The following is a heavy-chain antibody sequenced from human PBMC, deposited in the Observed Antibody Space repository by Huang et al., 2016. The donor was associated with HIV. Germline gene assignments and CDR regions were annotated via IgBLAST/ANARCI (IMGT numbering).Heavy chain of an antibody. D-gene: IGHD2-2*03. CDR2: FYLLGNT. V-gene: IGHV4-39*02. J-gene: IGHJ6*02. CDR1: GTSMTSSTFY. CDR3: AREVRAVDTDRPDGYYYRGLDV. Sequence: QLRESGPGLVTPSETLSLTCSASGTSMTSSTFYWGWFRQPPGRGLEGFGSFYLLGNTYYNPSLKSGVTISIDTANKQYSMRLTSVTAADTAVYFCAREVRAVDTDRPDGYYYRGLDVWGQGTTVIVSS.